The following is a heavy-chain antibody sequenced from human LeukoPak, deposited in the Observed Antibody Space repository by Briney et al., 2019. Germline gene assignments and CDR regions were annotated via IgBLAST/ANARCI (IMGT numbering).Heavy chain of an antibody. J-gene: IGHJ5*02. D-gene: IGHD1-1*01. CDR3: AKRGNTISFFDP. CDR2: LTGRGDSA. CDR1: GFTFSNYA. Sequence: GGSLRISCGASGFTFSNYAMYWVRQAPGKGLEWVSGLTGRGDSAYYADSVKGRFTISRDNSKNTLYLEMNSLRADDTAVYYCAKRGNTISFFDPWGQGTLVTVSS. V-gene: IGHV3-23*01.